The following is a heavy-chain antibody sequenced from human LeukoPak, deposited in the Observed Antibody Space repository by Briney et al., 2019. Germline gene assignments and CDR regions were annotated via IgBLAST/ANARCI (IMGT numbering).Heavy chain of an antibody. V-gene: IGHV3-23*01. CDR2: ISGSGGST. CDR3: AKDGDFWSGFYYYYYMDV. D-gene: IGHD3-3*01. J-gene: IGHJ6*03. CDR1: GFTFSSYA. Sequence: GGSLRLSCAASGFTFSSYAMSWVRQAPGKGLEWVSAISGSGGSTYYADSVKGRFTISRDNSKNTLYLQMNSLRAEDTAVYYCAKDGDFWSGFYYYYYMDVWGKGTTVTVSS.